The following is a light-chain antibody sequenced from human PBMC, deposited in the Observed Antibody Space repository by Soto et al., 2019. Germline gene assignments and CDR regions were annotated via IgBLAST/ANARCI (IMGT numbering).Light chain of an antibody. CDR1: QAISSS. Sequence: DIQLTQSPSFLSASVGDRVTITCRASQAISSSLAWYQHNPGKAPKLLIYAASTLQNGVPSSFSGSGSGTEFTLTISILQAEDFATYYCQHLNDYRYTFGQGTKVEIK. J-gene: IGKJ2*01. CDR3: QHLNDYRYT. CDR2: AAS. V-gene: IGKV1-9*01.